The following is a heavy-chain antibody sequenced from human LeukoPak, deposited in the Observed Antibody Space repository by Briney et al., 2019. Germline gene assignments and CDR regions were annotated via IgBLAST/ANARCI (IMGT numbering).Heavy chain of an antibody. CDR1: GFTFSSYG. CDR2: IRYDGSNK. Sequence: GGSLRLSCAASGFTFSSYGIHWVRQAPGKGLKWVAFIRYDGSNKYHADSVKGRFTISRDNSKNTVYLQMNSLRAEDTAVYFCAKECGYDYNYFYSMDVWGKGTTVTISS. D-gene: IGHD1-1*01. J-gene: IGHJ6*03. V-gene: IGHV3-30*02. CDR3: AKECGYDYNYFYSMDV.